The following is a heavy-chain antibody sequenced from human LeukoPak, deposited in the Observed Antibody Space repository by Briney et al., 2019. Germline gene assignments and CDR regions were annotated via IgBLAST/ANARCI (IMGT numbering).Heavy chain of an antibody. CDR1: GYTFTGYY. Sequence: ASVKVSCKASGYTFTGYYMHWVRQAPGQGLEWMGRINPNSGGTNYAQKFQGRVTMTRDTSISTAYMELSRLRSDDTAVYYCAREGRITMVRGVGGSSGYWGRGTLVTVSS. CDR3: AREGRITMVRGVGGSSGY. J-gene: IGHJ4*02. CDR2: INPNSGGT. D-gene: IGHD3-10*01. V-gene: IGHV1-2*06.